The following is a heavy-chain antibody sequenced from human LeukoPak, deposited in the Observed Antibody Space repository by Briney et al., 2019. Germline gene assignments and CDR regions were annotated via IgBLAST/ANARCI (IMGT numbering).Heavy chain of an antibody. CDR1: GGSLSSYY. D-gene: IGHD4-17*01. J-gene: IGHJ6*02. CDR3: ARHYAWQNYYYYGMDV. CDR2: VYYSGST. Sequence: SETLSLTCTVSGGSLSSYYWSWIRQPPGKGLEWIGYVYYSGSTNYNPSLKSRVAISIDTSKNQFSLKLSSVTAADTAVYYCARHYAWQNYYYYGMDVWGQGTTVTVSS. V-gene: IGHV4-59*08.